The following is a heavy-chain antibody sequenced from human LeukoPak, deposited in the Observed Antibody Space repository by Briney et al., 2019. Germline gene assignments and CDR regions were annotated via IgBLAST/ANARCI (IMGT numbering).Heavy chain of an antibody. Sequence: PGGSLRLSCAASGFTISDSYMSWVRQAPGKGLEWVSVIYSGGITYYADSVKGRFTVSRDDSKNTLSLQMNSLRAEDTSIYYRARDRVTSRNYYFDDWGQGTLVTVSS. D-gene: IGHD1-7*01. J-gene: IGHJ4*02. CDR3: ARDRVTSRNYYFDD. CDR1: GFTISDSY. CDR2: IYSGGIT. V-gene: IGHV3-66*01.